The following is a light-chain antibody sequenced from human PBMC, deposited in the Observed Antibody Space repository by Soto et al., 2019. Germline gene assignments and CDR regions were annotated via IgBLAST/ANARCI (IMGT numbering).Light chain of an antibody. CDR2: EVS. J-gene: IGLJ1*01. CDR1: SSDVGGYNY. Sequence: QSALTQPASVSGSPGQSITISCTGTSSDVGGYNYVSWFQQHPGKAPKLKIYEVSNRPSGVSNRFSGSKSGYTASLTISELQAEDEADYYCTSFTSSSTLDVFGTGTKLTVL. V-gene: IGLV2-14*03. CDR3: TSFTSSSTLDV.